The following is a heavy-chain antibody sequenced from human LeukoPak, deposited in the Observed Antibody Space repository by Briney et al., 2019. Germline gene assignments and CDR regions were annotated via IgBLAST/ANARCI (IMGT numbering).Heavy chain of an antibody. Sequence: GASVKVSCKASGYTFTSYDMHWVRQAPGQGLEWMGIINPSGGSTSYAQKFQGRVTMTRDTSTSTVYMELSSLRSEDTAVYYCARDRGSSRLRQFPFYFAYWGEGTLVTVSS. J-gene: IGHJ4*02. CDR1: GYTFTSYD. V-gene: IGHV1-46*01. D-gene: IGHD6-25*01. CDR3: ARDRGSSRLRQFPFYFAY. CDR2: INPSGGST.